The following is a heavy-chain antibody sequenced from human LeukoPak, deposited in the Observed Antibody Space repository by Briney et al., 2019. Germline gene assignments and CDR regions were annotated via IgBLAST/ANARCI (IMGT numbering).Heavy chain of an antibody. Sequence: GGSLRLSCAASGFAFSDYYMSWIRQAPGKGLEWVSSISSSSSYIYYADSVKGRFTISRDNAKNSLYLQMNSLRAEDTAVYYCARRMITFGGPLGDYYYMDVWGKGTTVTVSS. J-gene: IGHJ6*03. V-gene: IGHV3-11*06. D-gene: IGHD3-16*01. CDR1: GFAFSDYY. CDR3: ARRMITFGGPLGDYYYMDV. CDR2: ISSSSSYI.